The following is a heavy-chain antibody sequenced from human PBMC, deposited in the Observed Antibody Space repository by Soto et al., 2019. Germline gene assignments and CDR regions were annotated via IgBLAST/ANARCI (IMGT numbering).Heavy chain of an antibody. D-gene: IGHD4-17*01. CDR2: INHSGST. J-gene: IGHJ4*02. V-gene: IGHV4-34*01. CDR3: ARGGDGATGDY. CDR1: GGSFSGYY. Sequence: QVQLQQWGAGLLKPSETLSLTCAVYGGSFSGYYWSWIRQPPGKGLEWIGEINHSGSTNYNPSLKSRITISINTSKNKSSLNLSSVTAADTAVYYCARGGDGATGDYWGEGTLVTVS.